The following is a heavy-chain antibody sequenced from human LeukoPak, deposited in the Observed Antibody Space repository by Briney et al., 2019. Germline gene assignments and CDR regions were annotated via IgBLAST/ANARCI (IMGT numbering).Heavy chain of an antibody. CDR1: GGSISSYY. CDR3: ARARGYYYYYYMDV. Sequence: SETLSLTCTVSGGSISSYYWSWIRQPPGKGLEWIGYIYYSGSTNYNPSLKSRVTISADTSKNQFSLKLSSVTAADTAVYYCARARGYYYYYYMDVWGKGTTVTVSS. J-gene: IGHJ6*03. V-gene: IGHV4-59*01. CDR2: IYYSGST.